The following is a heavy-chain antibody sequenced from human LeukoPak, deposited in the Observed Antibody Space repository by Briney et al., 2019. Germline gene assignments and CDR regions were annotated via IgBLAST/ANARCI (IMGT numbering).Heavy chain of an antibody. CDR2: INRKTAGGTT. CDR3: TTEGYSCGYHGLDV. Sequence: GGSLRLSCATSGLTFTDGWMTWVRQAPGKGLEWVGRINRKTAGGTTDYAAPEKGRFSISTDDSNNTLFLLMNALKTEDTAVYFCTTEGYSCGYHGLDVWGQGTTVTVS. V-gene: IGHV3-15*01. D-gene: IGHD5-12*01. CDR1: GLTFTDGW. J-gene: IGHJ6*02.